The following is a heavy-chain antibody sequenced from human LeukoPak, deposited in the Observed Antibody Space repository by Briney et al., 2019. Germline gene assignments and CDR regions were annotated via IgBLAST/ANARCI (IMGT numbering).Heavy chain of an antibody. CDR1: GFTFSSYA. D-gene: IGHD3-10*01. CDR3: AKLLDSGSYYKYDY. J-gene: IGHJ4*02. V-gene: IGHV3-23*01. Sequence: PGGSLRLSCAASGFTFSSYAMSWVRQAPVKGLEWVSTISGGGSFTYYADSVKGRFTFSRDNSMKTLYLQMNSLRAEDTAVYYCAKLLDSGSYYKYDYWGQGILVTVSS. CDR2: ISGGGSFT.